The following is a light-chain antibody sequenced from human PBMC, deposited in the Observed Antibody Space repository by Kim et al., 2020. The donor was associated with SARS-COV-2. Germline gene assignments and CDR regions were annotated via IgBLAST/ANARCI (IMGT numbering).Light chain of an antibody. CDR3: QAWDSSTAV. Sequence: SVSPSQTASITCSGDELGDKYVCWYQQKPGQSPVLVIYQDSKRPSGIPERFSGSNSGNTATLTISGTQAMDEADYYCQAWDSSTAVFGGGTQLTVL. V-gene: IGLV3-1*01. J-gene: IGLJ3*02. CDR2: QDS. CDR1: ELGDKY.